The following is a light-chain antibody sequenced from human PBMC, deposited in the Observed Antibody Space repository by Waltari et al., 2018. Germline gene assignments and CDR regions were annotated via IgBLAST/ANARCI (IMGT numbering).Light chain of an antibody. J-gene: IGKJ1*01. CDR1: QSVSSS. CDR3: QHYNNWPPWT. CDR2: GAS. Sequence: EIVMKQPPATLSVSPGERATLPCRASQSVSSSSAWYQQKPGQAPRLRIYGASIRATGVSARFSGSGSGTEFTLTISSMQSEDFAVYYCQHYNNWPPWTFGQGTRVEIK. V-gene: IGKV3-15*01.